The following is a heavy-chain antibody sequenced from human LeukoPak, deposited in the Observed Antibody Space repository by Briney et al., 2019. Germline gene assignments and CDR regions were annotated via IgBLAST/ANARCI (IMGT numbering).Heavy chain of an antibody. CDR1: GGSLSSYY. J-gene: IGHJ4*02. Sequence: PSETLSLTCTVSGGSLSSYYWSWIRQPPGKGLEWIGYIYYSGSAEYNPSLKSRVTISVDTSKNQFSLKLSSVTAGDTAVYYCARAPGIAAAGTHFDFWGQGTLVTVSS. CDR2: IYYSGSA. CDR3: ARAPGIAAAGTHFDF. V-gene: IGHV4-59*01. D-gene: IGHD6-13*01.